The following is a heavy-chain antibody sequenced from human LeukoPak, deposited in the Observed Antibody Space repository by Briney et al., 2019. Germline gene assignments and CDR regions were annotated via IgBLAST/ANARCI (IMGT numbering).Heavy chain of an antibody. D-gene: IGHD6-19*01. Sequence: PSETLSLTCTVSGGSLSSDSYYWSWIRQPAGKGLEWIGRIYTSGSTNYNPSLKSRVTISVDTSKNQFSLTLSSVTAADTAVYYCARTIAVAGKYYFDYWGQGTLVTVSS. CDR2: IYTSGST. J-gene: IGHJ4*02. CDR1: GGSLSSDSYY. V-gene: IGHV4-61*02. CDR3: ARTIAVAGKYYFDY.